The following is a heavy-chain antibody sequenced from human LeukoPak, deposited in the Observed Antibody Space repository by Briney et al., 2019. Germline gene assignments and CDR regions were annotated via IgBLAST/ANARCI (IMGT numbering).Heavy chain of an antibody. Sequence: GGSLRLSCAASGFTFDDYGMSWVRQAPGKGLEWVSGINWNGGSTGYADSVKGRFTISRDNAKNSLYLQMNSLRAEDTALYYCASIGSYYGNYYYYYYMDVWGKGTTVTVSS. D-gene: IGHD1-26*01. CDR3: ASIGSYYGNYYYYYYMDV. J-gene: IGHJ6*03. CDR2: INWNGGST. CDR1: GFTFDDYG. V-gene: IGHV3-20*04.